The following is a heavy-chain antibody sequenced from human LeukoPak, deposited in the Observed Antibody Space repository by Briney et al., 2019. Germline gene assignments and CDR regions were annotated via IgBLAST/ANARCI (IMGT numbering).Heavy chain of an antibody. CDR1: GFIVNTNY. J-gene: IGHJ6*03. Sequence: GGSLRLSCAASGFIVNTNYMSWVRQAPGKGLEWVAVISYDGSNKYYADSVKGRFTISRDNSKNTLYLQMNSLRAEDTAVYYCARGSSSSWSHYYYYMDVWGKGTTVTVSS. D-gene: IGHD6-13*01. CDR2: ISYDGSNK. CDR3: ARGSSSSWSHYYYYMDV. V-gene: IGHV3-30*03.